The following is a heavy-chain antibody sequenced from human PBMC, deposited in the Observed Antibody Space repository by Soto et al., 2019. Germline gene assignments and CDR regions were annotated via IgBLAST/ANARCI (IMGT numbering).Heavy chain of an antibody. J-gene: IGHJ6*03. V-gene: IGHV4-4*02. CDR3: ARASWSGPHYYYYMDV. CDR1: SGSISSSNW. Sequence: QVQLQESGPGLVKPSGTLSLTCAVSSGSISSSNWWSWVRPPPGKGLEWIGEIYHSGSTNYNTSLKSRVTISVDKSKNQFSLKLSSVTAADTAVYYCARASWSGPHYYYYMDVWGKGTTVTVSS. CDR2: IYHSGST. D-gene: IGHD3-3*01.